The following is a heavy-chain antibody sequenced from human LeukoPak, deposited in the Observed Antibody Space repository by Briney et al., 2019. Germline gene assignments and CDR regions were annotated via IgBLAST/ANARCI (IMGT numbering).Heavy chain of an antibody. J-gene: IGHJ4*02. CDR2: ISVSGGSA. V-gene: IGHV3-23*01. CDR1: GFTFSKYA. CDR3: ARDGGFDY. Sequence: PGGSLRLSCAASGFTFSKYAMTWVRQAPGKGLEWVSGISVSGGSANYADSVKGRFTISRDNAKNSLYLQMNSLRVEDTAVYYCARDGGFDYWGQGTLVTVSS. D-gene: IGHD2-15*01.